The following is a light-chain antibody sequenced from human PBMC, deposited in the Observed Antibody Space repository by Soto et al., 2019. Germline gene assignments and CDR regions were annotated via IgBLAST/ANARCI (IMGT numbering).Light chain of an antibody. CDR1: QGSPTY. CDR3: QQYNSYGWT. CDR2: KAS. Sequence: DIQLTHTPSVLSASVRDRVTVTCRASQGSPTYLAWYQQKPGKGPKLLIYKASSLESGVPSRFSGSGSGTEFTLTISSLQPDDFATYYCQQYNSYGWTSCQGANVDIK. J-gene: IGKJ1*01. V-gene: IGKV1-5*03.